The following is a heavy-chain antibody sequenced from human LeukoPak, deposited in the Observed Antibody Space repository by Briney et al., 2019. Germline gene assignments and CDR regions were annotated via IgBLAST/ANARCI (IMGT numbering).Heavy chain of an antibody. J-gene: IGHJ5*02. V-gene: IGHV3-49*03. CDR2: IRSTPYGGTT. CDR1: GFTFGDHA. D-gene: IGHD1-26*01. CDR3: TRNLGGFT. Sequence: PGGSLRLSCTASGFTFGDHALSWFRQAPGKGPEWVGFIRSTPYGGTTEYAASVKGRFIISRDDSKNMAYLQMNSLKPEDTAVYYCTRNLGGFTWGPGTLVTVSS.